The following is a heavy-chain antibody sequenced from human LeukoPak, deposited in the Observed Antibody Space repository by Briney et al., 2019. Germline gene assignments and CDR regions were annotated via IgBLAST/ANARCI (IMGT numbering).Heavy chain of an antibody. V-gene: IGHV4-39*07. D-gene: IGHD3-16*02. CDR1: GGSISSSGYY. CDR3: ARAGERLDYVWGSYRFDY. J-gene: IGHJ4*02. Sequence: SETLSLTCTVSGGSISSSGYYWGWIRQPPGKGLEWIGSIYYSGNTYYNPSLKSRVTISVDTSKNQFSLKLSSVTAADTAVYYCARAGERLDYVWGSYRFDYWGQGTLVTVSS. CDR2: IYYSGNT.